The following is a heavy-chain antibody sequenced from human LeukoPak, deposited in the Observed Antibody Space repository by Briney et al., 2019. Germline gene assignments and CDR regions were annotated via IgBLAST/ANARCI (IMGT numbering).Heavy chain of an antibody. CDR3: ARGSTYYDILTGYYLFDY. CDR1: GFTVSSNY. J-gene: IGHJ4*02. CDR2: IYSGGST. D-gene: IGHD3-9*01. Sequence: GGSLRLSCAASGFTVSSNYMSWVRQAPGKGLEWVSVIYSGGSTYYADSVKGRFTISRDNSKNTLYLQMNSLRAEDTAVYYRARGSTYYDILTGYYLFDYWGQGTLVTVSS. V-gene: IGHV3-53*01.